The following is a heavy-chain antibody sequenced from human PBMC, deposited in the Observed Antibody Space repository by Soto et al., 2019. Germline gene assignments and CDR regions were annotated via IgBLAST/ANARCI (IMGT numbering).Heavy chain of an antibody. J-gene: IGHJ4*02. CDR1: GDSINNYY. V-gene: IGHV4-59*01. CDR3: AKYRRTEAEGFTLDY. D-gene: IGHD6-13*01. Sequence: SETLSLTCTVSGDSINNYYWSWIRQPPGKRLEWIGYIYYTGSPTYNPSLESRVTMSVDTSKNQFSLKLNSVNAADTAIYYCAKYRRTEAEGFTLDYWGRGTLVTVSS. CDR2: IYYTGSP.